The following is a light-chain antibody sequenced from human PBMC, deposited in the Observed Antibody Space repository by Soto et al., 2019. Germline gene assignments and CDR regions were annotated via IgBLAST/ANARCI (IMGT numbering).Light chain of an antibody. J-gene: IGLJ3*02. CDR3: ASWDVSLEAWV. CDR1: SSDVGSYDY. V-gene: IGLV2-11*01. CDR2: NVN. Sequence: QSALIQPPSVSGSPGQSVTISCTGTSSDVGSYDYVSWYQQHPGTVPKPMIYNVNTQPSGVPDRFSGSKSGNTASMTISGLQSDDEADFYCASWDVSLEAWVFGGGTKVTVL.